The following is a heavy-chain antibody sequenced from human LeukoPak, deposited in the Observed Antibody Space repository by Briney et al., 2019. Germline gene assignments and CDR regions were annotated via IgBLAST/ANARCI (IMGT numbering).Heavy chain of an antibody. J-gene: IGHJ4*02. D-gene: IGHD5-12*01. CDR1: GFTFGGYA. Sequence: PGGSLRLSCTASGFTFGGYAMSWIRQAPGKGLEWVAVILHDGSNKYYVDSVKGRFTISRDNSKNTLYLQMNSLRAEDTAVYYCAKDQYSAEGASDYWGQGTLVTVSS. CDR3: AKDQYSAEGASDY. CDR2: ILHDGSNK. V-gene: IGHV3-30*04.